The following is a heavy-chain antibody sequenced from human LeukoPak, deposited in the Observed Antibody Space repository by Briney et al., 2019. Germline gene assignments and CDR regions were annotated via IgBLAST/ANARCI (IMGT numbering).Heavy chain of an antibody. CDR3: AKVKWVAGGAFDI. J-gene: IGHJ3*02. CDR2: IWYDGSNK. D-gene: IGHD6-19*01. Sequence: HPGGSLRLSCAASGFTFSSYGMHWVRQAPGKGLEWVAVIWYDGSNKYYADSVKGRFTISRDNSKNTLYLRMNSLRAEDTAVYYCAKVKWVAGGAFDIWGQGTMVTVSS. V-gene: IGHV3-33*06. CDR1: GFTFSSYG.